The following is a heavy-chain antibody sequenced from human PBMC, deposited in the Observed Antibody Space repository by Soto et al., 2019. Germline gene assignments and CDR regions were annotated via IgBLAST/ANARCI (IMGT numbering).Heavy chain of an antibody. CDR1: GGTFSSYA. J-gene: IGHJ4*02. Sequence: ASVKVSCKASGGTFSSYAISWVRQAPGQGLEWMGGIIPIFGTANYAQKFQGRVTITADESTSTDYMELSSLRSEDTAVYYCASSWGPTYYFDYWGQGTLVTVSS. CDR3: ASSWGPTYYFDY. CDR2: IIPIFGTA. V-gene: IGHV1-69*13. D-gene: IGHD7-27*01.